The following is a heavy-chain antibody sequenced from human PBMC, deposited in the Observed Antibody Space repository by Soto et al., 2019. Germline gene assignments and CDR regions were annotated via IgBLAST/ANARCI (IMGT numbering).Heavy chain of an antibody. CDR3: ARVKGFILFDY. D-gene: IGHD1-26*01. CDR1: GFTFSDYY. V-gene: IGHV3-11*06. J-gene: IGHJ4*02. CDR2: ISSSSSYT. Sequence: GGSLRLSCAASGFTFSDYYMSWIRQAPGKGLEWVSYISSSSSYTNYADSVKGRFTISRDNAKNSLYLQMNSLRAEDTAVYYCARVKGFILFDYWGQGTLVTVSS.